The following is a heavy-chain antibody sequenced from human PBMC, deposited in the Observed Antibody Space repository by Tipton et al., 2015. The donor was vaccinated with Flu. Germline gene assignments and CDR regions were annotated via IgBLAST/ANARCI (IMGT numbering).Heavy chain of an antibody. Sequence: TLSLTCTVSGGSFNSYYCSWIRQSPGKGLEWIGYIHYTGSTNYNPSLKSRDTMSVDTSKNQFSLKLSSVTAADTAIYYCARGTRDFAPWGQGALVPVSS. CDR2: IHYTGST. CDR3: ARGTRDFAP. J-gene: IGHJ5*02. CDR1: GGSFNSYY. D-gene: IGHD3-3*01. V-gene: IGHV4-59*01.